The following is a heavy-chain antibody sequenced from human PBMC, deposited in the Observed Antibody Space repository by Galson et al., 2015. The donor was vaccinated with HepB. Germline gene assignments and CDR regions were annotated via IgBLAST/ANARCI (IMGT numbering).Heavy chain of an antibody. CDR2: ISGSGGRT. CDR3: AKDQERTDAFDI. J-gene: IGHJ3*02. CDR1: GFTFSSSA. Sequence: SLRLSCAASGFTFSSSAMNWVRQAPGKGLEWVSVISGSGGRTYYADSVKGRVTISRDNSKNTLYLQMNSLTAEDTAIYYCAKDQERTDAFDIWGHGTMVIVSS. D-gene: IGHD1-1*01. V-gene: IGHV3-23*01.